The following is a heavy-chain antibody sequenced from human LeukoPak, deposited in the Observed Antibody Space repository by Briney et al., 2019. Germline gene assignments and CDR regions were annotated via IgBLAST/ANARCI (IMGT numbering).Heavy chain of an antibody. CDR1: GFTFSSYA. V-gene: IGHV3-21*01. D-gene: IGHD3-3*01. J-gene: IGHJ4*02. Sequence: GGSLRLSCAASGFTFSSYAMSWVRQAPGKGLEWVSSISSSSSYIYYADSVKGRFTISRDNAKNSLYLQMNSLRAEDTAVYYCARDGDFWSGYPYWGQGTLVTVSS. CDR3: ARDGDFWSGYPY. CDR2: ISSSSSYI.